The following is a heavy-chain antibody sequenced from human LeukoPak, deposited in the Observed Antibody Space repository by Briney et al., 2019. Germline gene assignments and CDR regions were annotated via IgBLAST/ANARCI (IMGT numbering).Heavy chain of an antibody. Sequence: GGSLRLSCAASGFTFSSYEMNWVRQAPGKGLEWVSYISSSGSTIYYADSVKGRFTISRDNAKNSLYLQMNSLRAEDTAVYYCARDLYCTNGVCSPYMDVWGKGTTVTVSS. D-gene: IGHD2-8*01. V-gene: IGHV3-48*03. CDR1: GFTFSSYE. CDR2: ISSSGSTI. CDR3: ARDLYCTNGVCSPYMDV. J-gene: IGHJ6*03.